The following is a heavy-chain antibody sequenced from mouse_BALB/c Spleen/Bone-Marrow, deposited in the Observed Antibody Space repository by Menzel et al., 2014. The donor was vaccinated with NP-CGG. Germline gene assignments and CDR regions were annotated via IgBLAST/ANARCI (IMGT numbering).Heavy chain of an antibody. CDR2: ISYDGSN. CDR1: GYSITSGYY. D-gene: IGHD2-1*01. CDR3: ANYGNYFDY. V-gene: IGHV3-6*02. J-gene: IGHJ2*01. Sequence: EVQLQQSGPGLVKPSQSLSLTCSVTGYSITSGYYWNWIRQFPGNKLEWMGYISYDGSNNYNPSLKNRISITRDTSKNQFFLKLNSVTTEDTATYYRANYGNYFDYWGQGTTLSVSS.